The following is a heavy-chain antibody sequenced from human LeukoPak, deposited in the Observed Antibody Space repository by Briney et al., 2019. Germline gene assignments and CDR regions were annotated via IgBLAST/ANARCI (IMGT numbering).Heavy chain of an antibody. Sequence: VASVKVSCKVSGYTLAELSMHWVRQAPGKGLEWMGGFDPEDGETIYAQKFQGRVTMTEDTSTDTAYMELSSLRSEDTAVYYCATGSKWLRPADYWGQGTLVTVSS. J-gene: IGHJ4*02. V-gene: IGHV1-24*01. CDR1: GYTLAELS. CDR3: ATGSKWLRPADY. D-gene: IGHD5-12*01. CDR2: FDPEDGET.